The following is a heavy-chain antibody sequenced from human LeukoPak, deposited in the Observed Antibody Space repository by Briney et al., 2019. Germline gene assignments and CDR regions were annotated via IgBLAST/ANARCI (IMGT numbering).Heavy chain of an antibody. Sequence: SETLSLTCTVSGGSISSSSYYWGWIRQPPGKVLEWIGSIYYSGSTYYNPSLKSRVTISVDTSKNQFSLKLSSVTAADTAVYYCARRQGSGSHFDYWGQGTLVTVSS. J-gene: IGHJ4*02. D-gene: IGHD1-26*01. CDR1: GGSISSSSYY. CDR2: IYYSGST. CDR3: ARRQGSGSHFDY. V-gene: IGHV4-39*01.